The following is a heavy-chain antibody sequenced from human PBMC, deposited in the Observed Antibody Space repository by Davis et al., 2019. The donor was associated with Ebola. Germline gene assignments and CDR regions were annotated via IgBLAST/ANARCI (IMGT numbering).Heavy chain of an antibody. J-gene: IGHJ4*02. CDR2: ISYDGSNK. V-gene: IGHV3-30*04. Sequence: GESLKISCAASGFTFSSYAMHWVRQAPGKGLEWVAVISYDGSNKYYADSVKGRFTISRDNSKNTLYLQMDSLSAEDTAVYYCAKDSGSWDFDYWGQGTLVTVSS. CDR3: AKDSGSWDFDY. CDR1: GFTFSSYA. D-gene: IGHD1-26*01.